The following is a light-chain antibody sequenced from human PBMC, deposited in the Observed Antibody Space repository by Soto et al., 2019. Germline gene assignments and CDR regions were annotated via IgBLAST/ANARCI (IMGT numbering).Light chain of an antibody. J-gene: IGKJ1*01. V-gene: IGKV3-20*01. CDR2: AAS. Sequence: EIVLTHSPGTLSLSPGERVTLSCRASQSVASNYLAWYQQKPGQAPRLRIYAASGRATGIPDRFSGSGSGTDLTLTISRLEPEDVAVYYCQQYGRSPWTFGQGTKVEIK. CDR1: QSVASNY. CDR3: QQYGRSPWT.